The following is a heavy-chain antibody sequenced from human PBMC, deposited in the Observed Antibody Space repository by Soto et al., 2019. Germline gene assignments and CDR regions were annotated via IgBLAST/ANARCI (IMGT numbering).Heavy chain of an antibody. CDR3: ARSRITGTTWSFDK. D-gene: IGHD1-20*01. Sequence: XESLKISCKASGYSFTNYWIGWVRQMPGKGLEWMAIIYPGDSDARYRPSFQGQVTISADKSINTAYLQWSSLKASDTAMYYCARSRITGTTWSFDKWGQGNLVTVSS. CDR2: IYPGDSDA. J-gene: IGHJ4*02. CDR1: GYSFTNYW. V-gene: IGHV5-51*01.